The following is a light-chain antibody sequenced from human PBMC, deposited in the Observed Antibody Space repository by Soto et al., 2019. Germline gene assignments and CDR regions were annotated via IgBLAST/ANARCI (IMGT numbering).Light chain of an antibody. CDR3: QQYNSPT. V-gene: IGKV1-5*03. CDR2: KAS. Sequence: DIQMTQSPSTLSASVGDRVTITFRASQSISSWLAWYQQKPGKAPKLLIYKASTLESGVPSRFSGSGSGTEFTLTISSLQPDDFATYYCQQYNSPTFGGGTKVEIK. CDR1: QSISSW. J-gene: IGKJ4*01.